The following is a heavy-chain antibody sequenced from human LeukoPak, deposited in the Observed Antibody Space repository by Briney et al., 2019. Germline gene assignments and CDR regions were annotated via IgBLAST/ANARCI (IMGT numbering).Heavy chain of an antibody. CDR3: AKANQNYYDAYMDV. CDR2: ISGSGDST. Sequence: GGSLRLSCADSGFTFSSYAMKWVRQAPGKGLEWVSGISGSGDSTYYVDSVKGRFTISRDNSENTLYLQMNSLRAEDTAVYYCAKANQNYYDAYMDVWGTGTTVTVSS. D-gene: IGHD3-22*01. V-gene: IGHV3-23*01. CDR1: GFTFSSYA. J-gene: IGHJ6*04.